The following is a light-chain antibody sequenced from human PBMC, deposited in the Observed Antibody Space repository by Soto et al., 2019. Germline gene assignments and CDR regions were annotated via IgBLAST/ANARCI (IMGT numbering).Light chain of an antibody. CDR3: QQYNNWPWT. J-gene: IGKJ1*01. CDR1: QSVSSD. Sequence: VLTRSPGTLSLSPGERATLSCRAGQSVSSDLAWYQQKPGQAPRLLIYGASTRATGIPARFSGSGSGTEFTLTISSLQSEDFAVYYCQQYNNWPWTFGQGTKVDIK. V-gene: IGKV3-15*01. CDR2: GAS.